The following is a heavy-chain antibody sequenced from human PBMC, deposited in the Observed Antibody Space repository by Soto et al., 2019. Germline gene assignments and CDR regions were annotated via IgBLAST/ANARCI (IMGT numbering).Heavy chain of an antibody. CDR1: GGSISSYY. J-gene: IGHJ4*02. CDR3: ARDSPDDRGYSYGYDY. D-gene: IGHD5-18*01. Sequence: SETLSLTCTVSGGSISSYYWSWIRQPPGKGLEWIGYIYYSGSTNYNPSLKSRVTISVDTSKNQFSLKLSSVTAADTAVYYCARDSPDDRGYSYGYDYWGQGPLVTVSS. V-gene: IGHV4-59*01. CDR2: IYYSGST.